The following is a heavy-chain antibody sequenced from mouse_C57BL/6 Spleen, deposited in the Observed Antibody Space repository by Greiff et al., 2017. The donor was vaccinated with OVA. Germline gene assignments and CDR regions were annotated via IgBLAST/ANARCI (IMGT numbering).Heavy chain of an antibody. V-gene: IGHV1-53*01. CDR1: GYTFTSYW. J-gene: IGHJ1*03. CDR2: INPSNGGT. D-gene: IGHD1-1*01. Sequence: QVQLKQPGTELVKPGASVKLSCKASGYTFTSYWMHWVKQRPGQGLEWIGNINPSNGGTNYNEKFKSKATLTVDKSSSTAYMQLSSLTSEDSAVYYCARSRVYYGSSYWYFDVWGTGTTVTVSS. CDR3: ARSRVYYGSSYWYFDV.